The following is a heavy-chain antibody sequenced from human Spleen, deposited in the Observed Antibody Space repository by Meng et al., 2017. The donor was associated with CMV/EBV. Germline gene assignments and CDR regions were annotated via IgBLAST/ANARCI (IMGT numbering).Heavy chain of an antibody. CDR3: ARQGGSSWTKIDY. CDR2: IYYSGST. CDR1: GGSISRSNYY. D-gene: IGHD6-13*01. J-gene: IGHJ4*01. Sequence: AGGSISRSNYYWGWIRQAPGKGLEWIGSIYYSGSTYYNPSLKSRVSISVDTSKNQFSLNLSSVTAADTAVYYCARQGGSSWTKIDYWGQGTLVTVSS. V-gene: IGHV4-39*07.